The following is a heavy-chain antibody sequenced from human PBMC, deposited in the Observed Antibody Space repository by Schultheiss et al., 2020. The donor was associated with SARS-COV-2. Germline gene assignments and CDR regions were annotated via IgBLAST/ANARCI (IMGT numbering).Heavy chain of an antibody. V-gene: IGHV3-21*01. CDR1: GFTFSSSW. J-gene: IGHJ4*02. CDR2: ISSSSSYI. Sequence: GGSLRLSCAASGFTFSSSWMHWVRQAPGKGLVWVSSISSSSSYIYYADSVKGRFTISRDNAKNSLYLQMNSLRAEDTAVYYCAKDLEYYYGSGSYYRTAFDYWGQGTLVTVSS. D-gene: IGHD3-10*01. CDR3: AKDLEYYYGSGSYYRTAFDY.